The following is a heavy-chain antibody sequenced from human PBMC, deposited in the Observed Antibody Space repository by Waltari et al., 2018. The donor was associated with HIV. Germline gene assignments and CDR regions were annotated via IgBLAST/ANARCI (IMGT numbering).Heavy chain of an antibody. V-gene: IGHV4-38-2*02. CDR1: GYSISSGYY. D-gene: IGHD6-19*01. J-gene: IGHJ2*01. Sequence: QVQLQESGPGLVKPSETLSLTCTVSGYSISSGYYWGWVRPPPGKGPEWIGSIYHSGSTYYNPSLKSRVTISVDTSKNQFSLKLSSVTAADTAVYYCARSISGYQWLVYWYFDLWGRGTLVTVSS. CDR2: IYHSGST. CDR3: ARSISGYQWLVYWYFDL.